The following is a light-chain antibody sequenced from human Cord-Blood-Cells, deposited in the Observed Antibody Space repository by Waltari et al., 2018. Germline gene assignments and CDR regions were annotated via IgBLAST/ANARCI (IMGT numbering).Light chain of an antibody. CDR2: DVS. J-gene: IGLJ2*01. V-gene: IGLV2-11*01. CDR3: CSYAGSYTLVV. CDR1: SSAVGGYTS. Sequence: QSALTQPRSVSGSPGPSVPIPCTGTSSAVGGYTSVSWYQQHPGKAPKLMIYDVSKRPSGVPDRFSGSKSGNTASLTISGLQAEDEADYYCCSYAGSYTLVVFGGGTKLTVL.